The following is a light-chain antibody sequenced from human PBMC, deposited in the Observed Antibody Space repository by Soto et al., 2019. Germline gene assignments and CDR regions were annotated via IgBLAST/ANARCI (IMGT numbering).Light chain of an antibody. CDR1: SGSIASSY. CDR2: EDN. J-gene: IGLJ2*01. V-gene: IGLV6-57*02. Sequence: NFMLTQPHSVSESPGRTVTISCTGSSGSIASSYVQWYQQRPGSAPTTVIYEDNQRPSGVPDRFSASIDSSSNSASLTISGLRAEDEADYYCQSYDSSNQDVVFGGGTKLTVL. CDR3: QSYDSSNQDVV.